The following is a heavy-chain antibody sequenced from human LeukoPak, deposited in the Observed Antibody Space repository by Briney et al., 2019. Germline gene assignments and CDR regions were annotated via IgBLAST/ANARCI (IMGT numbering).Heavy chain of an antibody. J-gene: IGHJ4*02. V-gene: IGHV3-21*04. CDR1: GFTFSSYS. Sequence: GGSLRLSCAASGFTFSSYSMNWVRQAPGKGLEWVSSISSSSSYIYYGDSVKGRFTISRDNAKDSLYLQMNSLRAEDTAIYYCAKGLRGNGGFDYWGQGTLVTVSS. D-gene: IGHD3-16*01. CDR2: ISSSSSYI. CDR3: AKGLRGNGGFDY.